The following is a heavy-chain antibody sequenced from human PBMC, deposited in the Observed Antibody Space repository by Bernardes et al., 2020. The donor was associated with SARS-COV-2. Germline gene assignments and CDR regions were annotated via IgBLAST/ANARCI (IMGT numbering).Heavy chain of an antibody. D-gene: IGHD3-3*01. Sequence: ASVKVSCKASGYTFTSYDINWARQATGQGLEWMGWMNPNSGNTGYAQKLQGRVTMTRNTSISTAYMELSSLRSEDTAVYYCARGRAYYDFWSGYYQGGYYYYYGMDVWGQGTTVTVSS. CDR1: GYTFTSYD. J-gene: IGHJ6*02. CDR3: ARGRAYYDFWSGYYQGGYYYYYGMDV. V-gene: IGHV1-8*02. CDR2: MNPNSGNT.